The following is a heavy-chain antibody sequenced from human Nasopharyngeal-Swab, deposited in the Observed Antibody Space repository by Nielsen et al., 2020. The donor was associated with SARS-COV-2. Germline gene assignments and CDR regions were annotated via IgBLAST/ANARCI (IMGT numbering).Heavy chain of an antibody. Sequence: ASVKVSCRASGYTFTSYYMHWVRQAPGQGLEWMGIINPSGGSTSYAQKFQGRVTMTRDTSTSTVYMELSSLRSEDTAVYYCARDTSMVRGVIITGDDYWGQGTLVTVSS. CDR2: INPSGGST. CDR1: GYTFTSYY. CDR3: ARDTSMVRGVIITGDDY. V-gene: IGHV1-46*01. D-gene: IGHD3-10*01. J-gene: IGHJ4*02.